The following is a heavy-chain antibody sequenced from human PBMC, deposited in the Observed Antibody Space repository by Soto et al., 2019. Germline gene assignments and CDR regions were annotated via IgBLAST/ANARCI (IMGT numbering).Heavy chain of an antibody. V-gene: IGHV4-34*01. CDR1: GGSFSGYY. CDR2: INHSGST. Sequence: SETLSLTCAVYGGSFSGYYWSWIRQPPGKGLEWIGEINHSGSTNYNPSLKSRVTISVDTSKNQFSLKFSSVTAADTAVYYCARGVSYYDSSGYYYSDYYGMDVWGQGTTVTVSS. CDR3: ARGVSYYDSSGYYYSDYYGMDV. D-gene: IGHD3-22*01. J-gene: IGHJ6*02.